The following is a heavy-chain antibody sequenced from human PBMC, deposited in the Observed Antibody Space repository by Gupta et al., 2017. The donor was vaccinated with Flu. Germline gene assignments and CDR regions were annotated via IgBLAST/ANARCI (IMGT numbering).Heavy chain of an antibody. CDR3: AKDILGVVSDGSSFDY. Sequence: EVQLLESGGGLVHPGGSLRLSCTASGFPFSSYAMGWVRQAPGKGLEWVSAMGGGGGRTYYADSVRGRFTISRDNSKNTLYLQMNSLRAEDTAVYYCAKDILGVVSDGSSFDYWGQGILVTVSS. V-gene: IGHV3-23*01. J-gene: IGHJ4*02. CDR2: MGGGGGRT. D-gene: IGHD3-3*02. CDR1: GFPFSSYA.